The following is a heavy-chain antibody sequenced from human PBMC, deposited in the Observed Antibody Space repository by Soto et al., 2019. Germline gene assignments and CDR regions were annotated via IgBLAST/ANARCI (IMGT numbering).Heavy chain of an antibody. Sequence: QVQLVESVGGVVQPGRSLRLSCAASGFTFSYHALNWVRQAPGKGLEWVAVISYDGDNKYIAESVKGRFTISRDNSKNTVSLQMNSLRTEDTAMYFCARGTTTSAFSAMDVWGQGTTVTVSS. CDR3: ARGTTTSAFSAMDV. CDR1: GFTFSYHA. D-gene: IGHD1-1*01. V-gene: IGHV3-30-3*01. CDR2: ISYDGDNK. J-gene: IGHJ6*02.